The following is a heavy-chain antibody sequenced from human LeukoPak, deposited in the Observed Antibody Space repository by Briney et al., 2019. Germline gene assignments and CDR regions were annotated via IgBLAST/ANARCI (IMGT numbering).Heavy chain of an antibody. CDR1: GFTVSSNY. J-gene: IGHJ6*03. CDR2: IYSGGST. D-gene: IGHD3-22*01. Sequence: PGGSLRLSCAASGFTVSSNYMSWVRQAPGKGLEWVSVIYSGGSTYYADSVKGRFTISRDNSKNTLYLQMSSLRAEDTAVYYCARDLIYDSSGFYYYYYMDVWGKGTTVTVSS. V-gene: IGHV3-53*01. CDR3: ARDLIYDSSGFYYYYYMDV.